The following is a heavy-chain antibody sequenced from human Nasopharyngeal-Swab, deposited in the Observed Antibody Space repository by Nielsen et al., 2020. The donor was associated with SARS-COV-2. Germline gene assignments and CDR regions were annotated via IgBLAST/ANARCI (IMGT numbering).Heavy chain of an antibody. V-gene: IGHV3-33*06. D-gene: IGHD6-13*01. Sequence: WIRQPPGKGLEWVAIIWYDGGNKYFADSVKGRFTISRDNSKNTLYLQMNSLRAEDTAVYYCAKDRSSSWYYFYGMDVWGQGTTVTVSS. CDR3: AKDRSSSWYYFYGMDV. J-gene: IGHJ6*02. CDR2: IWYDGGNK.